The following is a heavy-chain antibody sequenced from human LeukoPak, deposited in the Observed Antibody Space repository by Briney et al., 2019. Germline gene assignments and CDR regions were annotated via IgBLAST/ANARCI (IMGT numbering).Heavy chain of an antibody. CDR3: ARSLFRLQYFQH. Sequence: NPSETLSLTCAVYGGSFSGYYWSWIRQPPGKGLEWIGEINHSGSTNYNPSLKSRATISVDTSKNQFSLKLSSVTAADTAVYYCARSLFRLQYFQHWGQGTLVTVSS. J-gene: IGHJ1*01. CDR2: INHSGST. CDR1: GGSFSGYY. D-gene: IGHD2-15*01. V-gene: IGHV4-34*01.